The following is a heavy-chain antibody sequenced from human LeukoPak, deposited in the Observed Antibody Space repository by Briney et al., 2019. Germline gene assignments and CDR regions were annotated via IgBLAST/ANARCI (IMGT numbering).Heavy chain of an antibody. CDR3: ARGPVGTYYYDSSGYTIFDY. V-gene: IGHV4-34*01. CDR1: GGSFSGYY. CDR2: INHSGST. D-gene: IGHD3-22*01. Sequence: PSETLSLTCAVYGGSFSGYYWSWIRQPPGKGLEWIGEINHSGSTNYSPSLKSRVTISVDTSKNQFSLKLSSVTAADTAVYYCARGPVGTYYYDSSGYTIFDYWGQGTLVTVSS. J-gene: IGHJ4*02.